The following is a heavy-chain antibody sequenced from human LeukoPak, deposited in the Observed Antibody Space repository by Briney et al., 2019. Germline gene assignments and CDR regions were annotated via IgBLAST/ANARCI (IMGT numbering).Heavy chain of an antibody. CDR2: IYYSGGT. V-gene: IGHV4-59*01. CDR1: GGSISSYY. CDR3: ARGSVPYSSSWYHFDY. J-gene: IGHJ4*02. Sequence: SETLSLTCTVPGGSISSYYWGWIRQRPGKGLEWSGYIYYSGGTNYNPSLKSRVTISVDTSKNQFSLKLSSVTAADTAVYYCARGSVPYSSSWYHFDYWGQGTLVIVSS. D-gene: IGHD6-13*01.